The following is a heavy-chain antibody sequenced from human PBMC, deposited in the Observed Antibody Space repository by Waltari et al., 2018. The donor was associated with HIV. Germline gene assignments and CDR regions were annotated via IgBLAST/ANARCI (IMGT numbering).Heavy chain of an antibody. Sequence: EVQLVESGGGLVQPGESLRLSCAASGFTFSSHWMSWVRQAPGKGLEWVANIKPDGSETYYVDSVKGRFTISRDNAKTSLYLQMNSLRAEDMAVYFCAREYFYESSGYYYRSTFDYWGQGTLVTVSS. V-gene: IGHV3-7*01. J-gene: IGHJ4*02. D-gene: IGHD3-22*01. CDR1: GFTFSSHW. CDR2: IKPDGSET. CDR3: AREYFYESSGYYYRSTFDY.